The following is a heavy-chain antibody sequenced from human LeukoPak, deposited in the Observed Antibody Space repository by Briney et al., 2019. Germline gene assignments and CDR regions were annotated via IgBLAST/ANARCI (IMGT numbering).Heavy chain of an antibody. J-gene: IGHJ6*02. V-gene: IGHV3-30-3*01. D-gene: IGHD1-1*01. CDR3: ARYDARYGMDV. CDR2: ISYDGSNK. Sequence: GRSLRLSCAASGFTFSSYAMHCARQAPGKGLEWVAVISYDGSNKYYADSVKGRFTISRDNSKNTLYLQMNSLRAEDTAVYYCARYDARYGMDVWGQGTTVTVSS. CDR1: GFTFSSYA.